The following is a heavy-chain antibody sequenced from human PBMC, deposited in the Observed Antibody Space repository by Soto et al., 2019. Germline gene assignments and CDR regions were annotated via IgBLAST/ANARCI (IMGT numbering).Heavy chain of an antibody. CDR1: GFPFSSYA. J-gene: IGHJ4*02. CDR3: ARPPRDLWSGYSTYFDY. D-gene: IGHD3-3*01. V-gene: IGHV3-30-3*01. Sequence: PGGSLRLSCEGSGFPFSSYAIHWVRQTPGKGLEWVAVISYDGSITYYSDSVKGRFTISRDTPTNTVYLQLNGLRGDDTAVYYCARPPRDLWSGYSTYFDYWGQGTLVTVSS. CDR2: ISYDGSIT.